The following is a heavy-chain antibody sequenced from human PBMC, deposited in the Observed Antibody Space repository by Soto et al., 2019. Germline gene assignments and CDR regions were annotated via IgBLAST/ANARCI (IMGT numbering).Heavy chain of an antibody. D-gene: IGHD1-7*01. Sequence: SETLSLTCAVSDGSFTSNNWWTWVRQPPGQGLEWIGEIYRTGSTNYNPSLKSRVTISLDKSENQFSLKVTSLTAADAAVYYCASRDPGTSVDYWGQGTLVTVSS. CDR1: DGSFTSNNW. CDR3: ASRDPGTSVDY. V-gene: IGHV4-4*02. CDR2: IYRTGST. J-gene: IGHJ4*02.